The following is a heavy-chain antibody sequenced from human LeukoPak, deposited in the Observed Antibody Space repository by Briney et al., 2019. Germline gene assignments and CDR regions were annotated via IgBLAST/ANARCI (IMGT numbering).Heavy chain of an antibody. CDR1: GFTFSSYS. D-gene: IGHD3-3*01. CDR2: ISSSSSTI. Sequence: GGSLRLSCAASGFTFSSYSMNWVRQAPGKGLEWVSYISSSSSTIYYADSVKGRFIISRDNAKNSLYLQMNSLRAEDTAVYYCARVELLFGVATPDYWGQGALVTVSS. CDR3: ARVELLFGVATPDY. V-gene: IGHV3-48*01. J-gene: IGHJ4*02.